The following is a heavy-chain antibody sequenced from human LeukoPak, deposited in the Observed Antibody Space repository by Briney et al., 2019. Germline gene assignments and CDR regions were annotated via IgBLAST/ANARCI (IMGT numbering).Heavy chain of an antibody. D-gene: IGHD6-13*01. J-gene: IGHJ4*02. V-gene: IGHV3-23*01. Sequence: PGGSLRLSCAASGFTFSSYAMSWVRQAPGKGLERVSAISGSGGSTYYADSVKGRFTISRDNSKSTVYLQMNSLRAEDTAVYYCAKATFASSWNLYFDYWGQGTLVTVSS. CDR3: AKATFASSWNLYFDY. CDR1: GFTFSSYA. CDR2: ISGSGGST.